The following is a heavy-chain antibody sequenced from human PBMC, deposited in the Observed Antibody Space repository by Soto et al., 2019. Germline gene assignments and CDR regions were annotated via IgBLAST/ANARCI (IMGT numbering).Heavy chain of an antibody. CDR2: TYYRSKWYN. D-gene: IGHD6-19*01. Sequence: SQTLSLTCAISGDSVSSNSAAWNWIRQSPSRGLEWLGRTYYRSKWYNDYAVSVKSRITINPDTSKNQFSLQLNSVTPEDTAVYYCARDMGSGWYSQYGMDVWGQGTTVTVSS. V-gene: IGHV6-1*01. J-gene: IGHJ6*02. CDR3: ARDMGSGWYSQYGMDV. CDR1: GDSVSSNSAA.